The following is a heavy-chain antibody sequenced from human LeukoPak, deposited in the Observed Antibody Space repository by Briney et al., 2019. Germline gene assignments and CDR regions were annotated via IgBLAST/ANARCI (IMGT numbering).Heavy chain of an antibody. CDR3: AREGTGDQDHYYYGMDV. CDR1: GYTFTSYD. D-gene: IGHD7-27*01. Sequence: ASVKVSCKASGYTFTSYDINWVRQATGQGLEWMGWMNPNSGNTGYAQKFQGRVTMTRNTSISTAYMELSSLRSEDTAVYYCAREGTGDQDHYYYGMDVWGQGTTVTVSS. J-gene: IGHJ6*02. CDR2: MNPNSGNT. V-gene: IGHV1-8*01.